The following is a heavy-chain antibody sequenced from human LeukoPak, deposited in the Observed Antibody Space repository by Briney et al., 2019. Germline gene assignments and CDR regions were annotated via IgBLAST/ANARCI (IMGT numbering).Heavy chain of an antibody. V-gene: IGHV1-18*01. Sequence: ASVNVPCKASRYTFTSYGISWVRQAPGQGLEWMGWISAYNGNTNYARKLQGRVTMTTDTSTSTAYMELRSLRSDDTAVYYCARERGYPGDFDYWGQGTLVTVSS. D-gene: IGHD2-8*02. J-gene: IGHJ4*02. CDR1: RYTFTSYG. CDR3: ARERGYPGDFDY. CDR2: ISAYNGNT.